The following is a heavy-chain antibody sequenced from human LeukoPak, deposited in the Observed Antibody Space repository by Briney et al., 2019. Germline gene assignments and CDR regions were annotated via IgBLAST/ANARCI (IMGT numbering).Heavy chain of an antibody. CDR1: GFTFSNYG. J-gene: IGHJ6*04. V-gene: IGHV3-23*01. CDR3: AREGRMDV. Sequence: GGTQRLSCAASGFTFSNYGMNWVRQAPGKGLEWVSGITGNGGTTYYADSVKGRFTISRDNSKNTVYLQMNSLRAEDTAVYYCAREGRMDVWGKGTTVTISS. CDR2: ITGNGGTT.